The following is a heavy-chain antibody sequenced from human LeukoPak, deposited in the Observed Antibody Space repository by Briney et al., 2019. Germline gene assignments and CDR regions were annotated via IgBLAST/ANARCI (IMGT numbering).Heavy chain of an antibody. CDR1: GYTFTVYY. CDR3: AREISSSLYY. Sequence: ASVKVSCKASGYTFTVYYIHWVRQAPGQGLERMGRMHPSRGGTDYEQKFLGRVTMTRDTSITTAYMELSSLTSDDTAVYYCAREISSSLYYWGQGTLVTVPS. CDR2: MHPSRGGT. V-gene: IGHV1-2*06. D-gene: IGHD6-13*01. J-gene: IGHJ4*02.